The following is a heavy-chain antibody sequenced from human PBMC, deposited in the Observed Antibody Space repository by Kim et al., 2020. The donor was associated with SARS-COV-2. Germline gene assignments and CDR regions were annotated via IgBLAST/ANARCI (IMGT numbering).Heavy chain of an antibody. CDR1: GFTFRTYW. J-gene: IGHJ4*02. CDR2: IKEDGRVE. D-gene: IGHD6-13*01. V-gene: IGHV3-7*03. Sequence: GGSLRLSCAASGFTFRTYWMSWIRQAPGQGLEWVANIKEDGRVEQYVASVKGRFTISRDNAKNSLYLELNSLRADHTAVYYCARDGILSYTSSWDYWGPGSRVTVSS. CDR3: ARDGILSYTSSWDY.